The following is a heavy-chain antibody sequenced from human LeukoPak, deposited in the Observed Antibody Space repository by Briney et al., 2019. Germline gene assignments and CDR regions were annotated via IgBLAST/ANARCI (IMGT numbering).Heavy chain of an antibody. Sequence: SQTLSLTCAVSGDTISSNSAWNWIRQSPSRGLEWLGRTYYRSKWFNDYAVSVQTRITVSSDTPKNQLPLHLSSVTPEDTAVYYCARDHGINYGMDVWGQGTTVTVSS. V-gene: IGHV6-1*01. CDR3: ARDHGINYGMDV. J-gene: IGHJ6*02. CDR2: TYYRSKWFN. D-gene: IGHD1-20*01. CDR1: GDTISSNSA.